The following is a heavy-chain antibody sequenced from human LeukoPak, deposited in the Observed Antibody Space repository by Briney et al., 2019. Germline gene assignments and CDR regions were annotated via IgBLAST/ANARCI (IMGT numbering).Heavy chain of an antibody. CDR3: ATENMDV. V-gene: IGHV1-18*01. Sequence: ASVKVSCTASGYTFTNYGISWVRQAPGQGLEWMGWISADNGNTYYTQNFQGRVSMTEDTSTDTAYMELSSLRSEDTAVYYCATENMDVWGKGTTVTISS. CDR1: GYTFTNYG. CDR2: ISADNGNT. J-gene: IGHJ6*03.